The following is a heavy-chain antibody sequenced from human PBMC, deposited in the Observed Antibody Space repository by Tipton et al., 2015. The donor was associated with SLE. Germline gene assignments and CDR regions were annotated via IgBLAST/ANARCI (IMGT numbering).Heavy chain of an antibody. CDR3: ARERHGDYDAFDI. D-gene: IGHD4-17*01. Sequence: TLSLTCAVSGGSINSNNWWSWVRQPPGKGLEWIGEIHESGGPNYNPSLESRVTISLDKSKNQFSLEVTSVTAADTALYYCARERHGDYDAFDIWGQGTRVTVSS. CDR1: GGSINSNNW. V-gene: IGHV4-4*02. CDR2: IHESGGP. J-gene: IGHJ3*02.